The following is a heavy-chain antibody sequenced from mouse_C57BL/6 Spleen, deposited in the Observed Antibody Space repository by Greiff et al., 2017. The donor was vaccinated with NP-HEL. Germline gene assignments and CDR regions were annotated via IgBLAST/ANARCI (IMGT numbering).Heavy chain of an antibody. CDR3: TGYGNYGYFDV. V-gene: IGHV6-3*01. CDR1: GFTFSNYW. CDR2: IRLKSDNYAT. Sequence: DVKLQESGGGLVQPGGSMKLSCVASGFTFSNYWMNWVRQSPEKGLEWVAQIRLKSDNYATHYAVSVNGRFTISRDDSKSSVYLQMNDLRAEDTGIYYCTGYGNYGYFDVWGTGTTVTVSS. D-gene: IGHD2-1*01. J-gene: IGHJ1*03.